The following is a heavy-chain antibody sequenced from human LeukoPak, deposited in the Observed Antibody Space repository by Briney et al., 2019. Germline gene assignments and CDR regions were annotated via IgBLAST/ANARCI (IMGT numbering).Heavy chain of an antibody. CDR3: ARASGDIVETATMGSY. CDR1: RFTFNSYS. Sequence: PGGSLRLSCAASRFTFNSYSMNWVRQAPGKGLEWVSSISSSSSSIYYADSVKGRFTISRDNAKNSLYLQMNSLRAEDTAVDYCARASGDIVETATMGSYWGQGTLVTVSS. CDR2: ISSSSSSI. D-gene: IGHD5-18*01. J-gene: IGHJ4*02. V-gene: IGHV3-21*01.